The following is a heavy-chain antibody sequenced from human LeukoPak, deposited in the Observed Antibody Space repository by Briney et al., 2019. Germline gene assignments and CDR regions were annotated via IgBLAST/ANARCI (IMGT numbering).Heavy chain of an antibody. CDR3: ARLPSYGGNDYYYYMDV. V-gene: IGHV4-39*01. CDR1: GGSISGSSYN. CDR2: MYYSGST. J-gene: IGHJ6*03. Sequence: PSETLSLTCSVFGGSISGSSYNWGWIRQPPGKGLEWIGIMYYSGSTNYNPSLKSRVTISVDTSKNQFSLKLSSVTAADTAAYYCARLPSYGGNDYYYYMDVWGKGTTVTVSS. D-gene: IGHD4-23*01.